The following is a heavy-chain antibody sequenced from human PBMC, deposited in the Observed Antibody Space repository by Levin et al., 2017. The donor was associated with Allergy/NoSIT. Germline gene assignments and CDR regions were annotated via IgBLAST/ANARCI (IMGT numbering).Heavy chain of an antibody. Sequence: GGSLRLSCAASGFTFSSYAMTWVRQAPGSGLEWVSGISGGGGSTYYADSVKGRFTISRDNFKNTLYLQMNGLRAEDTAVYYCAKDGDSSGWHVGDFDYWGQGTLVTVSS. V-gene: IGHV3-23*01. J-gene: IGHJ4*02. CDR2: ISGGGGST. D-gene: IGHD6-19*01. CDR3: AKDGDSSGWHVGDFDY. CDR1: GFTFSSYA.